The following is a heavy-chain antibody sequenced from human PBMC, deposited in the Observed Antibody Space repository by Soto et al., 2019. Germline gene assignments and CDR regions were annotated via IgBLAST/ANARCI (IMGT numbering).Heavy chain of an antibody. CDR2: INSDGSST. CDR3: ATGGAARIAAAGTRGDY. CDR1: GFTFSSYW. Sequence: EVQLVESGGGLVQPGGSLRLSCAASGFTFSSYWMHWVRQAPGKGLVWVSRINSDGSSTSYADSVKGRFTISRDNAKNTLYLQMNSLRAEDTAVYYCATGGAARIAAAGTRGDYWGQGTLVTVSS. V-gene: IGHV3-74*01. D-gene: IGHD6-13*01. J-gene: IGHJ4*02.